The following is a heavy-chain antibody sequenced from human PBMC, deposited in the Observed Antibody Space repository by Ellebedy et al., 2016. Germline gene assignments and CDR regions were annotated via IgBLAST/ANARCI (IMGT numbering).Heavy chain of an antibody. CDR2: ISGSGSST. Sequence: GESLKISCAASGFTFSSYAMNWVRQAPGKGLEWVSAISGSGSSTYYADSVKGRFTISRDNAKNSLYLQMNSLRAEDTAVYYCARGDWNYAGYFDYWGQGTLVTVSS. J-gene: IGHJ4*02. CDR1: GFTFSSYA. D-gene: IGHD1-7*01. V-gene: IGHV3-23*01. CDR3: ARGDWNYAGYFDY.